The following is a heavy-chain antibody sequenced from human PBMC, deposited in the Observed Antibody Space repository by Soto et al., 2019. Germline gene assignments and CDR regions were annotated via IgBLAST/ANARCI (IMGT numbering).Heavy chain of an antibody. J-gene: IGHJ4*02. CDR3: AKGSGSVLDY. Sequence: EVQLVESGGGLVQPGGSLRLSCAVSGFTFSSYWMSWVRQAPGKGLEWVANINQDGSQKHYIDSVKGRFTTSRDNARNSVYLQMKSLRAEDTAVFYCAKGSGSVLDYWGQGTLVIVSA. CDR2: INQDGSQK. D-gene: IGHD3-10*01. CDR1: GFTFSSYW. V-gene: IGHV3-7*01.